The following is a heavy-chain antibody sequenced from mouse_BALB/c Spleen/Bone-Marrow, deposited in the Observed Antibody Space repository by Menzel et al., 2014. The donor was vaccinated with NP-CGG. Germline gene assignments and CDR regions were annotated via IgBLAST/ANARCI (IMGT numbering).Heavy chain of an antibody. D-gene: IGHD2-14*01. V-gene: IGHV14-3*02. CDR1: GFNIKDTY. CDR2: IDPANGYT. CDR3: ARLGYRYGYWFFDV. J-gene: IGHJ1*01. Sequence: VQLKESGAELVKPGASVKLSCTASGFNIKDTYMHWVKQRPEQGLEWIGRIDPANGYTKYDSKFQGKATITADTSSNTAYLQLSSLTSEDTAVYYCARLGYRYGYWFFDVWGAGTTVTVSS.